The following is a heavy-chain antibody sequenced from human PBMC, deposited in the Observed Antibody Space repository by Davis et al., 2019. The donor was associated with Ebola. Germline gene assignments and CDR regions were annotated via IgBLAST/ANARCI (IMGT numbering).Heavy chain of an antibody. V-gene: IGHV3-7*01. CDR2: IKQDGSEK. D-gene: IGHD4-17*01. CDR3: AKGSYGDLQNYYYGMDV. Sequence: GESLKISCAASGFTFSSYEMNWVRQAPGKGLEWVANIKQDGSEKYYVDSVKGRFTISRDNSKNTLYLQMNSLRAEDTAVYYCAKGSYGDLQNYYYGMDVWGQGTTVTVSS. J-gene: IGHJ6*02. CDR1: GFTFSSYE.